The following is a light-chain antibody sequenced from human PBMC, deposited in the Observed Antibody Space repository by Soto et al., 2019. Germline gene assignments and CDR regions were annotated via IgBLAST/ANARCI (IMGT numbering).Light chain of an antibody. J-gene: IGKJ2*01. Sequence: DIQMTQSPSSLSASVGDRVTITCRASQTISTYLNWYQQTPGKAPKLLIYVASSLQSGVPSRFSGSGSGTAFTLTISSLQTEDFATYFCQQSYSTPYTFGQGTKLEIK. CDR3: QQSYSTPYT. CDR2: VAS. V-gene: IGKV1-39*01. CDR1: QTISTY.